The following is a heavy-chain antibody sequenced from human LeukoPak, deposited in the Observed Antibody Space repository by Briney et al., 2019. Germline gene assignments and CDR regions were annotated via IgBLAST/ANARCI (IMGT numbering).Heavy chain of an antibody. V-gene: IGHV4-4*07. CDR2: IYTSGST. D-gene: IGHD6-13*01. CDR1: GGSISSYY. Sequence: SETLSLTCTVSGGSISSYYWSWIRQPAGKGLEWIGRIYTSGSTNYNPSLKSRVTMPVDTSKNQFSLKLSSVTAADTAVYYCARTRSGIAAAGTIHYYYYYMDVWGKGTTVTVSS. J-gene: IGHJ6*03. CDR3: ARTRSGIAAAGTIHYYYYYMDV.